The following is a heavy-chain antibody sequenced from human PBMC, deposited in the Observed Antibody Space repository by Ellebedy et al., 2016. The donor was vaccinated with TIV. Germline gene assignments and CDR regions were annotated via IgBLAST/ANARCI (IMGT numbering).Heavy chain of an antibody. J-gene: IGHJ4*02. CDR2: INQDGSGT. Sequence: GESLKISCAASGFTFSTYWMTWVRQAPGKGLEWVGNINQDGSGTNYVDSVKGRFTISRDNAKNSLHLQMNSLRAEDTALYYCASLQVLWGQGTLVTVSS. V-gene: IGHV3-7*01. CDR1: GFTFSTYW. CDR3: ASLQVL. D-gene: IGHD3-10*01.